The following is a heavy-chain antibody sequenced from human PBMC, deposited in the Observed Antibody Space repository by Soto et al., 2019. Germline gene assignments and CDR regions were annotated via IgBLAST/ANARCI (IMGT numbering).Heavy chain of an antibody. CDR3: ARDFAYFDS. D-gene: IGHD3-3*01. CDR1: GGSFKRGSYS. V-gene: IGHV4-61*01. CDR2: VYLTGRT. J-gene: IGHJ4*02. Sequence: SETLSLTCTVSGGSFKRGSYSWGWIRQPPGKGLEWIGYVYLTGRTSYNPSLKSRVSISMDTSKNQFSLNLDSVTAADTAVYFCARDFAYFDSWGQGTLVTVSS.